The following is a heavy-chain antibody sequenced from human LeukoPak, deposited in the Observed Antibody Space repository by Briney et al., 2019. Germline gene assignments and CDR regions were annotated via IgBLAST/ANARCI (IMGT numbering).Heavy chain of an antibody. J-gene: IGHJ6*03. CDR1: GFIFSDYY. CDR3: ARVYYYGSGSLYYMDV. CDR2: ISSSGSTI. D-gene: IGHD3-10*01. V-gene: IGHV3-11*01. Sequence: PGGSLRFSCAASGFIFSDYYMSWIRQAPGKWLEWVSYISSSGSTIYHADSVKGRFTISRDNAKNSLYLQMNSLRAEDTAVYYCARVYYYGSGSLYYMDVWGKGTTVTVSS.